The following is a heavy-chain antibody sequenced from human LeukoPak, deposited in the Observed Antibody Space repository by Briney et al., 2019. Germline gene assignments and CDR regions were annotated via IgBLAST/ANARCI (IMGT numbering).Heavy chain of an antibody. V-gene: IGHV3-30-3*01. CDR1: GFTFSSYA. CDR2: ISYDGSNK. CDR3: AKGGLERPGY. J-gene: IGHJ4*02. D-gene: IGHD1-1*01. Sequence: LPGRSLRLSCAASGFTFSSYAMPWVRQAPGKGLEWVAVISYDGSNKYYADSVKGRFTISRDNSKNTLYLQMNSLRAEDTAVYYCAKGGLERPGYWGQGTLVTVSS.